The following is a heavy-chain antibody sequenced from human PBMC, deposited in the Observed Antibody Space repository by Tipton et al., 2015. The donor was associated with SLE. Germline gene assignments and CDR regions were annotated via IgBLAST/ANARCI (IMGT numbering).Heavy chain of an antibody. CDR1: GFTFSSYG. Sequence: RSLRLSCAASGFTFSSYGMHWVRQAPGKGLEWVAVIWYDGSNKYYADSVKGRFTISRDNSKNTLYLQMNSLRAEDTAVYYCARGEDWSLYYYYMDVWGKGTTVTVSS. D-gene: IGHD1-1*01. CDR3: ARGEDWSLYYYYMDV. CDR2: IWYDGSNK. V-gene: IGHV3-33*08. J-gene: IGHJ6*03.